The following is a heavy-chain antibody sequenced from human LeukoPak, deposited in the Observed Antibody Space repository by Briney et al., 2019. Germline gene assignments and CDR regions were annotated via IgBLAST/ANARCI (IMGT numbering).Heavy chain of an antibody. D-gene: IGHD6-13*01. CDR2: ISGSGGST. CDR1: GFTFSSYA. Sequence: GGTLRLSCAASGFTFSSYAMSWVRQAPGKGRAWVSAISGSGGSTYYADSVKGRFTISRDNSKNTLYLQMNSLRAEDTAVYYCAYEAASETGAFDIWGQGTMVTVSS. J-gene: IGHJ3*02. CDR3: AYEAASETGAFDI. V-gene: IGHV3-23*01.